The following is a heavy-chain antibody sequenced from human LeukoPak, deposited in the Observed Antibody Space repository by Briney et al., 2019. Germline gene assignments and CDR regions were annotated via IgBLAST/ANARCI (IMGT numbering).Heavy chain of an antibody. CDR3: ARDRSSHYYGSGALDI. Sequence: GGSLRLSCAASGFTFSSYWMSWVRQAPGKGLEWVANIKQDGSEKYYVDSVKGRFTISRDNAKNSLYLQMNSLRAEDTAVYYCARDRSSHYYGSGALDIWGQGTMVTVSS. CDR2: IKQDGSEK. CDR1: GFTFSSYW. J-gene: IGHJ3*02. D-gene: IGHD3-10*01. V-gene: IGHV3-7*01.